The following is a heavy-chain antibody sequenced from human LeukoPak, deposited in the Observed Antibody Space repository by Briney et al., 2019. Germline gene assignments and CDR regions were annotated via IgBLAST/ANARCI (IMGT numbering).Heavy chain of an antibody. J-gene: IGHJ5*02. CDR1: GYSFSSFY. Sequence: ASVKVSCKASGYSFSSFYLHWVRQVPGKDLEWMGWINPTSGGTFYLQKFQGRLAVSRDTSLGTVYIELSSLRYDDTAVYFCARSRTFSGYAAFGPWGQGTLVTVSS. D-gene: IGHD5-12*01. V-gene: IGHV1-2*02. CDR3: ARSRTFSGYAAFGP. CDR2: INPTSGGT.